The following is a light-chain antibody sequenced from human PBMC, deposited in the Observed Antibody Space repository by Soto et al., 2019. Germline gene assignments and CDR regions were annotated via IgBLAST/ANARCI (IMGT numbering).Light chain of an antibody. CDR1: SSDVGDYGY. J-gene: IGLJ1*01. CDR2: DVT. CDR3: CSYAGSSIFYV. Sequence: QSVLTQPRSVSGSPGQSVTITCTGTSSDVGDYGYVSWYQEHPGKAPKLLIYDVTKRPSGVPNRFSGSKSGNTASLTISGLQAEDEADYYCCSYAGSSIFYVFGTGTRSPS. V-gene: IGLV2-11*01.